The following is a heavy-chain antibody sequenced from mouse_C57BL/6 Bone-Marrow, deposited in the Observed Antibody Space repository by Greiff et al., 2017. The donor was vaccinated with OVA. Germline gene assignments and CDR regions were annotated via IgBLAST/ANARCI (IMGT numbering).Heavy chain of an antibody. CDR3: TRGEVYYYGSSRTGTGY. V-gene: IGHV1-15*01. Sequence: VQLQQSGAELVRPGASVTLSCKASGYTFTDYEMHWVKQTPVHGLEWIGAIDPETGGTAYNQKFKGKAILTADKSSSTAYMELRSLTSEDSAVYYCTRGEVYYYGSSRTGTGYWGKGTLVTVSA. D-gene: IGHD1-1*01. CDR1: GYTFTDYE. J-gene: IGHJ3*01. CDR2: IDPETGGT.